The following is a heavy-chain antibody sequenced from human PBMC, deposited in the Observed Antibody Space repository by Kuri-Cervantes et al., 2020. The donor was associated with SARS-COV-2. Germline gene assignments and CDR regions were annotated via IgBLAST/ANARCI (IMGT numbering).Heavy chain of an antibody. CDR2: VRDKAYGGAS. J-gene: IGHJ4*02. D-gene: IGHD1-26*01. CDR3: TPDRWEESG. V-gene: IGHV3-49*01. Sequence: GGSLRLSCTASGFTFGDYCISWFRQAPGKGLEWVGGVRDKAYGGASVYTAYVRDRFTISRDDSKNTLYLQMNSLKTEDTGVYYCTPDRWEESGWGQGTLVTVSS. CDR1: GFTFGDYC.